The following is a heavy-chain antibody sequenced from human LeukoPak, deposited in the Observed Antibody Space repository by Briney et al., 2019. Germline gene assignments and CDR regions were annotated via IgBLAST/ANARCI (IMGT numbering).Heavy chain of an antibody. CDR3: ARPDYYGSGTYSDY. CDR2: IYPGDSDT. D-gene: IGHD3-10*01. J-gene: IGHJ4*02. Sequence: GESLKISSKGFGYSFTNYWIGWVRQLPGKGLEWRGSIYPGDSDTRYSPSFQRQVTISADKSISTAYLQWSSLKASDTAIYYSARPDYYGSGTYSDYWGQGTLVTVSS. V-gene: IGHV5-51*01. CDR1: GYSFTNYW.